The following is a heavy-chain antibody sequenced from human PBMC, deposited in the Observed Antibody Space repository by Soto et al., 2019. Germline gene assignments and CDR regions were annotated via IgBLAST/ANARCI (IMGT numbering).Heavy chain of an antibody. J-gene: IGHJ4*01. D-gene: IGHD2-2*01. CDR1: GYSFTSYW. V-gene: IGHV5-51*01. CDR3: ARHLVGSTRGNFDY. CDR2: IYPYDSDT. Sequence: GESLKISCKPSGYSFTSYWIGWVRQMPGKGMEWMGNIYPYDSDTRYSPSFQGQVTISADTSITTAYLQWSGLRASDTAMYFCARHLVGSTRGNFDYWGQGTLVTVIL.